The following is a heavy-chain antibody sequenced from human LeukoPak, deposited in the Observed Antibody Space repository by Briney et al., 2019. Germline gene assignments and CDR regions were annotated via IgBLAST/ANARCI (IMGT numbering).Heavy chain of an antibody. CDR3: ASLPGYISASDN. D-gene: IGHD6-19*01. Sequence: SETLSLTCTVSGGSISSSSYHWGWIRQPPGKGLEWIGSIHESGSTYYNPSLKSRVTISVDTSKTQFSLKLGSLTAADTAVYYCASLPGYISASDNWGQGTLVTVSS. CDR1: GGSISSSSYH. CDR2: IHESGST. V-gene: IGHV4-39*01. J-gene: IGHJ4*02.